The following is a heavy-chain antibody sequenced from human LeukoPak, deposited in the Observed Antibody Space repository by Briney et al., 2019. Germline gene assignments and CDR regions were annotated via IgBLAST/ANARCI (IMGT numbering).Heavy chain of an antibody. J-gene: IGHJ6*03. CDR3: ARDWDFGSYSSEGMDV. Sequence: PGGSLRLSCAAPGFTFSSYAMSWVRQAPGKGLEWVSYISSSSSTIYYADSVKGRFTISRDNAKNSLYLQMNSLRAEDTAVYYCARDWDFGSYSSEGMDVWGKGTTVTVSS. CDR2: ISSSSSTI. D-gene: IGHD1-26*01. V-gene: IGHV3-48*01. CDR1: GFTFSSYA.